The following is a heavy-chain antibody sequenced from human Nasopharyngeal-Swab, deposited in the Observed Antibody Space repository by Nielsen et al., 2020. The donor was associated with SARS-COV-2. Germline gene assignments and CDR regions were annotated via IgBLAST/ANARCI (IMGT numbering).Heavy chain of an antibody. J-gene: IGHJ3*02. CDR3: AKANVLFWFGQFKNDGFDI. V-gene: IGHV3-30*18. Sequence: GESLKISCTASGFSFKKYGMHWVRQAPGKGLEWVAGIRYKGSKKYYAESVEGRFTISRDYSKTTLYLQMNSLRPEDTAMYYCAKANVLFWFGQFKNDGFDIWGQGTMVAVSS. D-gene: IGHD3-10*01. CDR2: IRYKGSKK. CDR1: GFSFKKYG.